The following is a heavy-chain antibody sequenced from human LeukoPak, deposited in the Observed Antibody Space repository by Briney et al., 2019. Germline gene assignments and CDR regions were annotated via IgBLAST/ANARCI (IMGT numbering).Heavy chain of an antibody. Sequence: SVKVSCKAPGGTFSSYAVSWVRQAPGQGLEWMGRIVPMYDTTDYAQRFQGRVTITADKSTGTAFMELSSLRSGDTGIYYCVRDYDSGGPQKNYFDFWGQGTLLTVSS. D-gene: IGHD3-22*01. J-gene: IGHJ4*02. V-gene: IGHV1-69*06. CDR1: GGTFSSYA. CDR2: IVPMYDTT. CDR3: VRDYDSGGPQKNYFDF.